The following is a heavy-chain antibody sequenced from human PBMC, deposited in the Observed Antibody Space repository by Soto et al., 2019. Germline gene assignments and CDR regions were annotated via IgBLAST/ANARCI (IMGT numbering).Heavy chain of an antibody. CDR2: ISWNSGNI. CDR3: VKASTYSSSQGWFDP. CDR1: GFSFDGYA. J-gene: IGHJ5*02. Sequence: LSLSCAASGFSFDGYAMNWVRQPPGKGLEWVSGISWNSGNIDYADSVKGRFTISRDNAKNSLYLQMNSLRAEDTALYYCVKASTYSSSQGWFDPWGQGTMVTVSS. V-gene: IGHV3-9*01. D-gene: IGHD6-6*01.